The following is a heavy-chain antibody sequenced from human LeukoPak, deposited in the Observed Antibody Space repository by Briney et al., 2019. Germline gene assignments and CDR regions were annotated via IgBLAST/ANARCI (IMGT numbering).Heavy chain of an antibody. J-gene: IGHJ6*04. CDR1: EFIFSRCW. V-gene: IGHV3-7*01. D-gene: IGHD3-10*02. CDR2: VNQDESAK. Sequence: GGSLRLSCAASEFIFSRCWMSWVRQAPGKGLEWVASVNQDESAKFYVDSVRGRFTISRDNAKNSLFLQMNFLRAEDTAVYYCAELGITMIGGVWGKGTTVTISS. CDR3: AELGITMIGGV.